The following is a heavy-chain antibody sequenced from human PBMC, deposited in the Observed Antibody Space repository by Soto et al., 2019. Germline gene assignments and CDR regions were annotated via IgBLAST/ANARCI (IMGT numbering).Heavy chain of an antibody. CDR2: ISYDGSNK. CDR1: GFTFSSYG. J-gene: IGHJ4*02. Sequence: GGSLRLSCAASGFTFSSYGMYWVRQAPGKGLEWVAVISYDGSNKYYADSVKGRFTISRDNSKNTLYLQMNSLRAEDTAVYYCAKLLWFGEPFDYWGQGTLVTVSS. V-gene: IGHV3-30*18. D-gene: IGHD3-10*01. CDR3: AKLLWFGEPFDY.